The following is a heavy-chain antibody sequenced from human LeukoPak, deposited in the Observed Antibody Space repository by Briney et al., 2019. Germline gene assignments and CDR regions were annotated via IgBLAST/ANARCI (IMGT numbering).Heavy chain of an antibody. CDR1: GFTFSSYE. Sequence: GGSLRLSCAASGFTFSSYEMNWVRQAPGKGLEWVSYISSGGSTIYYADSVKGRFTISRDNAKNSLYLQMNSLRAEDTAVYYCARVRDGSQDFWGQGTLVTVSS. V-gene: IGHV3-48*03. D-gene: IGHD5-24*01. CDR2: ISSGGSTI. CDR3: ARVRDGSQDF. J-gene: IGHJ4*02.